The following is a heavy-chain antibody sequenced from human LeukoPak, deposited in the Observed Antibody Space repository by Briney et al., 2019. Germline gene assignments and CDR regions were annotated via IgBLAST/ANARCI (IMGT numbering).Heavy chain of an antibody. D-gene: IGHD6-19*01. Sequence: ASVNVSCKASGYSFTSYDINWVRQATGQGLEWMGWMNPNSGNTDYVQKFQERVTITRDMSTSTAYMELSSLRSEDTAVYYCAADSYSSGWWGDWGQGTLVTVSS. CDR2: MNPNSGNT. V-gene: IGHV1-8*01. CDR1: GYSFTSYD. J-gene: IGHJ4*02. CDR3: AADSYSSGWWGD.